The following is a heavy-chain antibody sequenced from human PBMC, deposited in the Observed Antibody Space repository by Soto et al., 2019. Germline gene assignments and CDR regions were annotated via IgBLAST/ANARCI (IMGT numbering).Heavy chain of an antibody. CDR1: GFTFSNAW. CDR3: TTLSYLYYDGTDV. CDR2: IKSNVDGGTA. Sequence: EVQLVESGGGLVKPGGSLRLSCEASGFTFSNAWMNWVRQGPGKGLEWLGRIKSNVDGGTADYGAATKGRFSISRDDLKNMLYLQMNSLKPDDTAVYYCTTLSYLYYDGTDVWGQGTTVTVS. V-gene: IGHV3-15*01. J-gene: IGHJ6*02. D-gene: IGHD2-2*01.